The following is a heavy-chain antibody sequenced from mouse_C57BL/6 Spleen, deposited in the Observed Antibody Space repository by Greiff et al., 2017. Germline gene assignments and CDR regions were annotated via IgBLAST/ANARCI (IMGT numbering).Heavy chain of an antibody. Sequence: QVQLQQSGAELVRPGSSVKLSCKASGYTFTSYWMHWVKQRPIQGLEWIGNIDPSDSETHYNQKFKDKATLTVDKSSSTAYMQLSSLTSEDSAFYYCAREGWLLWFAYWGQGTLVTVSA. CDR2: IDPSDSET. CDR1: GYTFTSYW. V-gene: IGHV1-52*01. CDR3: AREGWLLWFAY. J-gene: IGHJ3*01. D-gene: IGHD1-1*02.